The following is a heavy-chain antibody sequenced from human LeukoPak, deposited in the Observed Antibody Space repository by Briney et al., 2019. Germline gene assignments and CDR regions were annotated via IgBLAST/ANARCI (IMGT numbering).Heavy chain of an antibody. V-gene: IGHV1-18*01. Sequence: GASVKVSCKASGYTFTIYGISWGRQAPGQGLEWRGWISDYNGNTNYAQKLQGSVTMTTDTSTSTAYMELRSLRSDDTAVYYCARDTGIAAAGPYWGQGTLVTVSS. CDR1: GYTFTIYG. CDR2: ISDYNGNT. J-gene: IGHJ4*02. D-gene: IGHD6-13*01. CDR3: ARDTGIAAAGPY.